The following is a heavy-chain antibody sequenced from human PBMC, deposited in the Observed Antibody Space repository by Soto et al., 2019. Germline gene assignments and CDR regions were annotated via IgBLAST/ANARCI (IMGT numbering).Heavy chain of an antibody. J-gene: IGHJ4*02. CDR1: GFTVSSSF. V-gene: IGHV3-66*01. CDR3: ATSAYNWNYLDY. D-gene: IGHD1-20*01. Sequence: GGSLRLSCAASGFTVSSSFMSWVRQAPGKGLEWVSIIDSGGGTDYADSVKGRFTISRDSSENTLSLQMNSLRAEDTAVYYCATSAYNWNYLDYWGQGTLVTSPQ. CDR2: IDSGGGT.